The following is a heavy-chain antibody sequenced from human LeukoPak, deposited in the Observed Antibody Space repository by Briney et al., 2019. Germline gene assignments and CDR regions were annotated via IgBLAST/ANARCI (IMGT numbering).Heavy chain of an antibody. J-gene: IGHJ4*02. CDR3: AREYGGFDY. D-gene: IGHD4-23*01. V-gene: IGHV3-21*01. Sequence: PGGSLRLSCAAPGFIFSSYSMNWVRQAPGKGLEWVSSISSSSSYIDYADSVKGRFTISRGNAKNSLYLQMNSLRAEDTAVYYCAREYGGFDYWGQGTLVTVSS. CDR2: ISSSSSYI. CDR1: GFIFSSYS.